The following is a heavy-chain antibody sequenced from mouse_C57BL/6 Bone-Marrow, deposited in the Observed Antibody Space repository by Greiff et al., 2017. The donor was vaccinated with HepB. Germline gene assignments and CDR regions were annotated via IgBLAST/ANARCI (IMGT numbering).Heavy chain of an antibody. J-gene: IGHJ2*01. CDR2: IYPGDGDT. Sequence: VQLQQSGPELVKPGASVKISCKASGYAFSSSWMNWVKQRPGKGLEWIGRIYPGDGDTNYNGKFKGKATLTADKSSSTAYMQLSSLTSEDSAVYFCARPLIDYGYDVGFDYWGQGTTLTVSS. D-gene: IGHD2-2*01. V-gene: IGHV1-82*01. CDR1: GYAFSSSW. CDR3: ARPLIDYGYDVGFDY.